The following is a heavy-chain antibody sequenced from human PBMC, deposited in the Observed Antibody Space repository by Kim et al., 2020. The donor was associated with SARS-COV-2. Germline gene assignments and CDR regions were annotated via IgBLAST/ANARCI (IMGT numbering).Heavy chain of an antibody. J-gene: IGHJ5*02. CDR2: IIPILGIA. Sequence: SVKVSCKASGGTFSSYAISWVRQAPGQGLEWMGRIIPILGIANYAQKFQGRVTITADKSTSTAYMELSSLRSEDTAVYYCARDESSSWNNWFDPWGQGTLVTVSS. CDR1: GGTFSSYA. V-gene: IGHV1-69*04. D-gene: IGHD6-13*01. CDR3: ARDESSSWNNWFDP.